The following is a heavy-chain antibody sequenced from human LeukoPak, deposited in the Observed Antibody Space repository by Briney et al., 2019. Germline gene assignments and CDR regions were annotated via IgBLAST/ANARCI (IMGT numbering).Heavy chain of an antibody. Sequence: GASVKVSCKVSGYTLIELSMHWVRQAPGKGLEWMGGFDPEDGETIYAQKFQGRVTMTEDTSTDTAYMELSSLTSEDTAVYYCATSQEDYDSSGYYLNYWGQGTLVTVSS. J-gene: IGHJ4*02. CDR2: FDPEDGET. CDR3: ATSQEDYDSSGYYLNY. V-gene: IGHV1-24*01. D-gene: IGHD3-22*01. CDR1: GYTLIELS.